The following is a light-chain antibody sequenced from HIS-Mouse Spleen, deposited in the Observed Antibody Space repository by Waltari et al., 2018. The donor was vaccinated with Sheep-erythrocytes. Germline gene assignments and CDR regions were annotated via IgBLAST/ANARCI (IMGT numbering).Light chain of an antibody. CDR3: CSYAGSYNHV. J-gene: IGLJ1*01. CDR2: EFS. CDR1: SSDVGGYNY. Sequence: QSALTQPRSVSGSPGQSVTISCTGTSSDVGGYNYVPWYQQPPGQAPKLMIYEFSKRPSGFPDRFSGSKSGNTASLTISGLQAEDEADYYCCSYAGSYNHVFATGTKVTVL. V-gene: IGLV2-11*01.